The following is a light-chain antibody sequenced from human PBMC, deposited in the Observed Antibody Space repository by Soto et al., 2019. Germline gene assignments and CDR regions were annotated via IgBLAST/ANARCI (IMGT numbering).Light chain of an antibody. V-gene: IGKV3-20*01. CDR3: QQYGSSPFT. CDR2: GAS. CDR1: QSVSSSY. J-gene: IGKJ3*01. Sequence: EIVLTQSPGTLSLSPGERATLSCRASQSVSSSYLAWYQQKPGQAPRLLIYGASSRATGIPDKFSGSGSGTDFTLTLSRLETEDFAVYYCQQYGSSPFTFGPGTKVDIK.